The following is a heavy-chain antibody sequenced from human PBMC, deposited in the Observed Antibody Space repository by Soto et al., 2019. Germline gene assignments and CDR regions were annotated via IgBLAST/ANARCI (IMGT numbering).Heavy chain of an antibody. CDR3: AKDIGGYYYYGTDV. CDR2: ISWNSGSI. CDR1: GFTFDDYA. Sequence: EVQLVESGGGLVQPGRSLRLSCAASGFTFDDYAMHWVRQAPGKGLEWVSGISWNSGSIGYADSVKGRFTISRDNAKNSLYLQMNSLRAEDTALYYCAKDIGGYYYYGTDVWVQGTTVTVS. J-gene: IGHJ6*02. D-gene: IGHD3-10*01. V-gene: IGHV3-9*01.